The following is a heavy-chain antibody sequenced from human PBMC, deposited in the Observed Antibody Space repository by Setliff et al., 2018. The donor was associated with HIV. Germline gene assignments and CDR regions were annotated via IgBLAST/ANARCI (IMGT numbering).Heavy chain of an antibody. Sequence: PGGSLRLSCAASGFTFSSYWMSWVRQAPGKGLEWVANIKQDGSEKYYVDSVKGRFTISRDNTRSSLFLHMDSLTAEDTAVYYCAREALSRDGYSYFDYWGQGTLVTVSS. CDR1: GFTFSSYW. J-gene: IGHJ4*02. CDR3: AREALSRDGYSYFDY. D-gene: IGHD5-12*01. CDR2: IKQDGSEK. V-gene: IGHV3-7*01.